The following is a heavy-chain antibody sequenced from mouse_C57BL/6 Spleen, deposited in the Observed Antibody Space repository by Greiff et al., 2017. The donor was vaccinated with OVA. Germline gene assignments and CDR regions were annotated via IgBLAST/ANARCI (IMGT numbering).Heavy chain of an antibody. V-gene: IGHV3-6*01. CDR3: ARGGDYYGSSLNFDY. CDR2: ISYDGSN. CDR1: GYSITSGYY. Sequence: VQLQQSGPGLVKPSQSLSLTCSVTGYSITSGYYWNWIRQFPGNKLEWMGYISYDGSNNYNPSLKNRISITRDTSKNQFFLKLNSVTTEDTATYYCARGGDYYGSSLNFDYWGQGTTLTVSS. D-gene: IGHD1-1*01. J-gene: IGHJ2*01.